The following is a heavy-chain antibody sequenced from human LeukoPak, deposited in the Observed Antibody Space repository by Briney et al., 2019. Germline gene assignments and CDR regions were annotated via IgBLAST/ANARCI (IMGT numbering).Heavy chain of an antibody. Sequence: PSETLSLTCTVSGGSISSSSYYWGWIRQPPGKGLEWIGSIYYSGSTYYNPSLKSRVTISVDTSKNQFSLKLSSVTAADTAVYYCARVVWNHLHYFDYWGQGTLVTVSS. D-gene: IGHD1-14*01. V-gene: IGHV4-39*07. CDR1: GGSISSSSYY. CDR2: IYYSGST. J-gene: IGHJ4*02. CDR3: ARVVWNHLHYFDY.